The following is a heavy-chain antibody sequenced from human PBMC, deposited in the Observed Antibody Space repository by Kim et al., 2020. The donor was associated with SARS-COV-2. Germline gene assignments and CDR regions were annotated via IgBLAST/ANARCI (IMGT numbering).Heavy chain of an antibody. V-gene: IGHV3-30*04. CDR1: GFTFSSYA. D-gene: IGHD3-3*01. J-gene: IGHJ6*02. CDR3: ARVGSEWLYIGHYYGMDV. CDR2: ISYDGSNK. Sequence: GGSLRLSCAASGFTFSSYAMHWVRQAPGKGLEWVAVISYDGSNKYYADSVKGRFTISRDNSKNTLYLQMNSLRAEDTAVYYCARVGSEWLYIGHYYGMDVWGQGTTVTVSS.